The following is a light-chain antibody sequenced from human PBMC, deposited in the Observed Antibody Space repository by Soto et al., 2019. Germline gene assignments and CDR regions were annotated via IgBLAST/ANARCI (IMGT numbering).Light chain of an antibody. CDR2: AAS. J-gene: IGKJ5*01. V-gene: IGKV1-39*01. CDR1: RSINIY. CDR3: QQSHSSPYT. Sequence: DIQMTQSPSSLSASMGDRVTITCRASRSINIYLNWYQQKPGKAPKLLIYAASNLQSGVPSRFSGDGVGTHFTLTISSLQPEDFATYHCQQSHSSPYTFGQGTRLEIK.